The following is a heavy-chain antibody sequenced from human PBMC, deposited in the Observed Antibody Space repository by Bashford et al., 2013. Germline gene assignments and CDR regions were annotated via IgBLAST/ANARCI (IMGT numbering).Heavy chain of an antibody. D-gene: IGHD4-17*01. V-gene: IGHV4-4*07. CDR3: ARDHLGQMTTVTTRGLDHYYYYGMDV. Sequence: SETLSLTCTVSGGSISSYYWSWIRQPAGKGLEWIGRIYTSGSTNYNPSLKSRVTISVDTSKNQFSLRLSSVTAADTAVYYCARDHLGQMTTVTTRGLDHYYYYGMDVWGQGTTVTVSS. CDR2: IYTSGST. CDR1: GGSISSYY. J-gene: IGHJ6*02.